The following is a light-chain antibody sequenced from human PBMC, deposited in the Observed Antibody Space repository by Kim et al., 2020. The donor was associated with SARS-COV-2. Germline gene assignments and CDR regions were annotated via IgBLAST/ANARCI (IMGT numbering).Light chain of an antibody. CDR3: QQYNDRPPVT. CDR1: QSVNSN. Sequence: EIVMTQSPASLSVSPGERAALSCRASQSVNSNLAWYQQKPGQAPTLLIYDASTRATGVPARFSGSGSGTEFTLTISSLQSEDFAVYYCQQYNDRPPVTFGGGTKVEIK. J-gene: IGKJ4*01. CDR2: DAS. V-gene: IGKV3-15*01.